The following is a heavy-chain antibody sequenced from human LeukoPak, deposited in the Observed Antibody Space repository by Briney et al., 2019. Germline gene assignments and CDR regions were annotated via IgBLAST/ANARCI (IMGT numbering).Heavy chain of an antibody. D-gene: IGHD3-22*01. V-gene: IGHV3-74*01. Sequence: GGSLRLSCAASGFTFRRYWMHWVRQAPGKELVWVSRINGDGSTTSYADSVKGGFTISRDNAKNTLYLQMNSLRAEDTAVYYCATGNYYDSRGYYTFGHWGQGTLVTVSS. CDR3: ATGNYYDSRGYYTFGH. CDR1: GFTFRRYW. J-gene: IGHJ1*01. CDR2: INGDGSTT.